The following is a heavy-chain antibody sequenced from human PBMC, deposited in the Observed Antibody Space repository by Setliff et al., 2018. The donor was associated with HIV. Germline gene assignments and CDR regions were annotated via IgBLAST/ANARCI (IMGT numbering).Heavy chain of an antibody. Sequence: SETLSLTCTVSGGSITSYYWSWIRQPPGKGPEWIGYIFYSGSTYYSPSLKSRLTISVDTSKNQFSLNLSSVTAADTAVYYCARHVLDYNFWSGYSTQNCFDYWGQGTLVTVSS. CDR1: GGSITSYY. CDR3: ARHVLDYNFWSGYSTQNCFDY. D-gene: IGHD3-3*01. CDR2: IFYSGST. V-gene: IGHV4-59*08. J-gene: IGHJ4*02.